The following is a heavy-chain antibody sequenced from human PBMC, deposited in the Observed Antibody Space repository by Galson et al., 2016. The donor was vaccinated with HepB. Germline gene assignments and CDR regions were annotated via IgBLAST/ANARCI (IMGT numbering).Heavy chain of an antibody. D-gene: IGHD6-6*01. J-gene: IGHJ6*02. CDR3: SSVRSDYSYGMDV. CDR1: GFTFSNDA. V-gene: IGHV3-23*01. Sequence: SLRLSCAASGFTFSNDAMSWVRQAPGKGLEWVSTISGSGHSTYYADSVKGRFTISRDNSKNTLYLQMTSLRAEDTAVYYCSSVRSDYSYGMDVWGQGTPVTVSS. CDR2: ISGSGHST.